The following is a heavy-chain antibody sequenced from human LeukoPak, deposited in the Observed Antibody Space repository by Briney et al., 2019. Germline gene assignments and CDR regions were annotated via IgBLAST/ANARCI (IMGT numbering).Heavy chain of an antibody. CDR1: GFTFSSYA. D-gene: IGHD1-1*01. CDR2: VSGSGGST. CDR3: VTHWH. V-gene: IGHV3-23*01. J-gene: IGHJ4*02. Sequence: GGSLRLSCAASGFTFSSYAMSWVRQAPGKGLEWVSVVSGSGGSTYYADSVKGRFTISRDKDKNTVYLQMNSLRAEDTAAYYCVTHWHWGQGTLVTVSS.